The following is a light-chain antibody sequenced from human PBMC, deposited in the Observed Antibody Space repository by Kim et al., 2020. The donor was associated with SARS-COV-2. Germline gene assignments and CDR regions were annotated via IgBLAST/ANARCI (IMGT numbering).Light chain of an antibody. J-gene: IGKJ5*01. CDR2: DAS. V-gene: IGKV1-33*01. CDR1: QDISNY. Sequence: DIQMTQSPSSLSASVGDRVTITCQASQDISNYLNWYQQKRGKAPKLLIYDASSLETGVPSRFSGSGSGTDFTFTISSLQPQDIATYYCQQYDNLPITFGQGTRLEIK. CDR3: QQYDNLPIT.